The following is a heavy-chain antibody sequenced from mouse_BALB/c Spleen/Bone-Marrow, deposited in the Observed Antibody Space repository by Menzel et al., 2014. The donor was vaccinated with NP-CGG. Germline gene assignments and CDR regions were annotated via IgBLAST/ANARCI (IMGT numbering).Heavy chain of an antibody. CDR2: IYPGNSDT. CDR3: TRGGGSSYVEFAY. CDR1: GYTFTSYW. D-gene: IGHD1-1*01. V-gene: IGHV1-5*01. J-gene: IGHJ3*01. Sequence: EVQLQQSGTVLARPGASVKMSCKASGYTFTSYWMHWVKQRPGQGLEWIGAIYPGNSDTSYNQKFKGKAKLTAVTSTSTAYMELISLTNEDSAVYYCTRGGGSSYVEFAYWGQGTLVTVSA.